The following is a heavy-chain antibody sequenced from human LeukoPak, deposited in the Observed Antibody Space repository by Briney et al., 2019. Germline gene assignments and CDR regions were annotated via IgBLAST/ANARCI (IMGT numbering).Heavy chain of an antibody. J-gene: IGHJ4*02. CDR2: ISSDGSST. CDR3: AKGGGKVQDY. Sequence: PGGSLRLSCGASGITFSNYWMHWVRQAPGKGLVWVSRISSDGSSTNYADSVKGRFTISRDNAKNTLYLQMNSLRAEDTAVYYCAKGGGKVQDYWGQGTLVTVSS. D-gene: IGHD4-23*01. CDR1: GITFSNYW. V-gene: IGHV3-74*01.